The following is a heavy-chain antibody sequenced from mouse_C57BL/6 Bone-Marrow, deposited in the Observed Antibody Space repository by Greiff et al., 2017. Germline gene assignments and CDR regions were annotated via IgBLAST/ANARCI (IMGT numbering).Heavy chain of an antibody. D-gene: IGHD1-1*01. Sequence: QVQLQQPGAELVRPGTSVKLSCKASGYTFTSYWMHWVKQRPGQGLEWIGVIDPSDSYTNYNQKFKGKATLTVDTSSSTAYMQLSSLTSEDSAVYYCARYYDGSSYGYFDVWGTGTTVTVSS. CDR2: IDPSDSYT. V-gene: IGHV1-59*01. CDR3: ARYYDGSSYGYFDV. CDR1: GYTFTSYW. J-gene: IGHJ1*03.